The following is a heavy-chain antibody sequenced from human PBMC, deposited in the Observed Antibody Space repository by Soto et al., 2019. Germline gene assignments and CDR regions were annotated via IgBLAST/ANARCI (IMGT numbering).Heavy chain of an antibody. V-gene: IGHV1-69*01. CDR3: ARVQVDIVATIPGFDYYYGMDV. CDR2: IIPIFGTA. CDR1: GGTFSSYA. Sequence: QVQLVQSGAEVKKPGSSVKVSCKASGGTFSSYAISWVRQAPGQGLEWMGGIIPIFGTANYAQKFQGRVTITADESTSTAYMELSRLRSEDTAVYYCARVQVDIVATIPGFDYYYGMDVWGQGTTVTVSS. J-gene: IGHJ6*02. D-gene: IGHD5-12*01.